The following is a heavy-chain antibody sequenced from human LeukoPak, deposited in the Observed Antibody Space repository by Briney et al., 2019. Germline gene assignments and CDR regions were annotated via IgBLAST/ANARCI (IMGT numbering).Heavy chain of an antibody. CDR2: ISGSGGST. V-gene: IGHV3-23*01. D-gene: IGHD4-17*01. J-gene: IGHJ4*02. Sequence: PGGSLRLSCAASEFTFSSYAMSWVRQAPGKGLEWVSAISGSGGSTYYADSVKGRFTISRDNSKNTLYLQMNSLRAEDTGVYYCAKDKHDGDYRYWGQGTLVTVSS. CDR3: AKDKHDGDYRY. CDR1: EFTFSSYA.